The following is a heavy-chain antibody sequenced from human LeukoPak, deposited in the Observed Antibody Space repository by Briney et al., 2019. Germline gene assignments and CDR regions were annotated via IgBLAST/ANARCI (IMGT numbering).Heavy chain of an antibody. V-gene: IGHV1-2*04. CDR3: ARDSSAAGIRYYYYGMDV. CDR2: NNPNSGGT. D-gene: IGHD6-13*01. Sequence: GASVKVSCKASGYTFTGYYMHWVRQAPGQGLEWMGWNNPNSGGTNYAQKFQGWVTMTRDTSISTAYMELSRLRSDDTAVYYCARDSSAAGIRYYYYGMDVWGQGTTVTVSS. CDR1: GYTFTGYY. J-gene: IGHJ6*02.